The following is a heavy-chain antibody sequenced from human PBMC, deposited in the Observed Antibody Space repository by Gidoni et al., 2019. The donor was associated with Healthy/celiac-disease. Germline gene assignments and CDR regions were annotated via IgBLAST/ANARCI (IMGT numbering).Heavy chain of an antibody. CDR2: IYYSGST. V-gene: IGHV4-59*08. Sequence: QVQLQASGPGLVKPSETLSLTCTVSGGSISSYYWSWIRQPPGKGLEWIGYIYYSGSTNYNPSLKSRVTISVDTSKNQFSLKLSSVTAADTAVYYCARQRYYYDSSGYWPHFDYWGQGTLVTVSS. CDR1: GGSISSYY. D-gene: IGHD3-22*01. CDR3: ARQRYYYDSSGYWPHFDY. J-gene: IGHJ4*02.